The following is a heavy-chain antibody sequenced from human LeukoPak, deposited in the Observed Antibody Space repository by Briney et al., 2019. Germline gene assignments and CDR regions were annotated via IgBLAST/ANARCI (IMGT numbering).Heavy chain of an antibody. J-gene: IGHJ6*03. CDR3: AKGSGSYYKIQYYYMDV. V-gene: IGHV3-30*02. D-gene: IGHD3-10*01. CDR2: ILYDGSKK. CDR1: GFSFSSYG. Sequence: PGGSLRLSCAASGFSFSSYGMHWVRQAPGKGLEWVAFILYDGSKKYYADSVKGRFTISRDNSKNTLYLQMNRLRAEDTAVYYCAKGSGSYYKIQYYYMDVWGKGTTVTISS.